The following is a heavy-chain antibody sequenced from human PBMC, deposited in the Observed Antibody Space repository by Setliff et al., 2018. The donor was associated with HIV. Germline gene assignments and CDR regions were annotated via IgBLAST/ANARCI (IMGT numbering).Heavy chain of an antibody. CDR3: ARLVRWEPRSFYYYYMDV. CDR2: IYYSGST. CDR1: GGTISSGGYY. V-gene: IGHV4-39*07. D-gene: IGHD1-26*01. J-gene: IGHJ6*03. Sequence: PSETLSVTCTVSGGTISSGGYYWSWIRQPPGKGLEWIGSIYYSGSTNYSPSLKSRVTMSVDTSKNQFSLRMNSVTAADTAVYYCARLVRWEPRSFYYYYMDVWGKGTTVTVSS.